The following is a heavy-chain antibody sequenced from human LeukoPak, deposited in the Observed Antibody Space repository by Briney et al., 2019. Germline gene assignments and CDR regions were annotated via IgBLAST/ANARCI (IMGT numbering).Heavy chain of an antibody. D-gene: IGHD3-10*01. Sequence: SVKVSCKASGDTFGTFGTNWVRQAPGQGLEWMGGIIPIFGTTNYAQKFQGRVTITADKSTSTAYMELSSLTSEDTAVYYCARDGAMIRGVIAMDVWGRGTTVIVSS. CDR3: ARDGAMIRGVIAMDV. V-gene: IGHV1-69*06. J-gene: IGHJ6*04. CDR2: IIPIFGTT. CDR1: GDTFGTFG.